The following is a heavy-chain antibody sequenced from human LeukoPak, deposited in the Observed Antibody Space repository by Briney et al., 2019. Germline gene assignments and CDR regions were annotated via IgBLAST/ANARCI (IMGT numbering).Heavy chain of an antibody. CDR2: IYTSGST. Sequence: SETLSLTCTVSGGSISSDNYSWSWIRQPAGKGLEWIGRIYTSGSTNYNPSLKSRVTISVDKSKNQFSLKLSSVTAADTAVYYCASRYDSSGYYFYSFDYWGQGTLVTVSS. V-gene: IGHV4-61*02. D-gene: IGHD3-22*01. CDR3: ASRYDSSGYYFYSFDY. J-gene: IGHJ4*02. CDR1: GGSISSDNYS.